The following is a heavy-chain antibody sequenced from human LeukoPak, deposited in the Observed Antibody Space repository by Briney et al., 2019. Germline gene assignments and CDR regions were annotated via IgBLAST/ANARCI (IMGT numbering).Heavy chain of an antibody. Sequence: GGSLRLSCAASGFTVSSNYMSWVRQAPGKGLEWVSAISGSGGSTYYADSVKGRFTISRDNSKNTLYLQMNSLRAEDTAVYYCAKDDSIVVATIFDYWGQGTLVTVSS. CDR2: ISGSGGST. CDR3: AKDDSIVVATIFDY. CDR1: GFTVSSNY. D-gene: IGHD5-12*01. J-gene: IGHJ4*02. V-gene: IGHV3-23*01.